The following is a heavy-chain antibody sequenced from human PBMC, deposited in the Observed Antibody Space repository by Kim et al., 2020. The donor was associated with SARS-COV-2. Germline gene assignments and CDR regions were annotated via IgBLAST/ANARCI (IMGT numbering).Heavy chain of an antibody. D-gene: IGHD6-13*01. V-gene: IGHV4-59*13. CDR3: ARGHPSIAAAGTLDY. Sequence: SETLSLTCTVSGGSISSYYWSWIRQPPGKGLEWIGYIYYSGSTNYNPSLKSRVTISVDTSKNQFSLKLSSVTAADTAVYYCARGHPSIAAAGTLDYWGQGTLVTVSS. CDR2: IYYSGST. CDR1: GGSISSYY. J-gene: IGHJ4*02.